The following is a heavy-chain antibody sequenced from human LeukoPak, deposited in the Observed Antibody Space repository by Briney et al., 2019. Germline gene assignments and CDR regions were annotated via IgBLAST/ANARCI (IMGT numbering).Heavy chain of an antibody. CDR2: ISAYNGNT. V-gene: IGHV1-18*01. CDR3: AREGSFDI. Sequence: ASVKVSCKASGYTFSSYGLSWVRQAPGQGLEWMGWISAYNGNTNYAQRFQGRVTLTRDTSISTAYMELSRLRSDDTAVYYCAREGSFDIWGQGTMVTVSS. J-gene: IGHJ3*02. CDR1: GYTFSSYG. D-gene: IGHD1-26*01.